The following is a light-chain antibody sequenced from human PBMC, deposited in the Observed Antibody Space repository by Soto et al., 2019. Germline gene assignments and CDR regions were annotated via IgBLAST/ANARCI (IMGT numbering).Light chain of an antibody. CDR2: GAS. CDR3: QQYGTSPKT. CDR1: QSVGGNS. V-gene: IGKV3-20*01. J-gene: IGKJ1*01. Sequence: EIVLTQSPATLSLSPGKRATFSCRASQSVGGNSLAWYQQKPGQAPRLLIYGASTRATGIPDRFSGSGSGTDFTLTISRLEPEDFAVYYCQQYGTSPKTFGQGTKVDI.